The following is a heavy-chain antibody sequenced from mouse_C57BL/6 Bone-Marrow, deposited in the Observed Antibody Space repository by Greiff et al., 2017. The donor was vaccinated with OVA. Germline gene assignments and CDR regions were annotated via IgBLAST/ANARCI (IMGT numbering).Heavy chain of an antibody. V-gene: IGHV1-81*01. J-gene: IGHJ3*01. CDR3: AIPYYGTWFAY. CDR1: GYTFTSYG. CDR2: IYPRSGNT. Sequence: VKLMESGAELARPGASVKLSCKASGYTFTSYGISWVKQRTGQGLEWIGEIYPRSGNTYYNEKFKGKATLTADKSSSTAYMELRSLTSEDSAVYYCAIPYYGTWFAYWGQGTLVTVSA. D-gene: IGHD2-10*01.